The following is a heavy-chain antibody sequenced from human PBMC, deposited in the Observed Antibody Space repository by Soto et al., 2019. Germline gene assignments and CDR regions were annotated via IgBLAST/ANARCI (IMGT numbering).Heavy chain of an antibody. CDR1: GFNFNNFA. J-gene: IGHJ6*02. Sequence: GGSLRLSCAGSGFNFNNFAMHWVRQAPGTGLEYVSSISDTGGSTFHADSVKGRFIISRDNSKGTLFLQMSSLRVEDTAVYYCVKGSRGAYYYYYNGVDVWGQGTKVTVSS. D-gene: IGHD2-2*01. CDR3: VKGSRGAYYYYYNGVDV. V-gene: IGHV3-64D*06. CDR2: ISDTGGST.